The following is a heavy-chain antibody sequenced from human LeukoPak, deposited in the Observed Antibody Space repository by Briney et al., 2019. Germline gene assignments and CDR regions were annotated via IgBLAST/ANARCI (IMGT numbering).Heavy chain of an antibody. D-gene: IGHD2-2*02. V-gene: IGHV3-7*01. CDR3: ARGGLYCSGTSCYKEADS. J-gene: IGHJ4*02. CDR2: IMHDGSEK. CDR1: GFTFSSFW. Sequence: GGSLRLSCAASGFTFSSFWMTWVRQAPGKGLEWVANIMHDGSEKYYVDSVKGRFAISRGNAKNSLYLQMNSLRVEDTAVYYCARGGLYCSGTSCYKEADSWGQGALVTVSS.